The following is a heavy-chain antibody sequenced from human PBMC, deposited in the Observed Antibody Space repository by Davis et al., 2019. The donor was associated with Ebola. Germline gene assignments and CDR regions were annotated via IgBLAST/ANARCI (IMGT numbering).Heavy chain of an antibody. D-gene: IGHD4-11*01. CDR3: TRIRAADYTNYLFDF. Sequence: PGGSLRPSCAASGFTFSDYYMNWVRQAPGKGLEWVSYISSSSSTKYYADSVRGRFTISRDSAKSSLFLQMNSLTAEDTAVYYCTRIRAADYTNYLFDFWGQGTLVTVSS. CDR2: ISSSSSTK. J-gene: IGHJ4*02. V-gene: IGHV3-11*01. CDR1: GFTFSDYY.